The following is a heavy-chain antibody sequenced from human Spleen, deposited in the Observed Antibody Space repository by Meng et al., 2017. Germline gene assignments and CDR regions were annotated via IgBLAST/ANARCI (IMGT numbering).Heavy chain of an antibody. CDR3: ANPRGG. V-gene: IGHV3-21*04. D-gene: IGHD3-10*01. CDR1: GFTFSTYD. J-gene: IGHJ4*02. Sequence: VQLVESGGGLVQPGGSLRLSCAASGFTFSTYDMHWVRQATGNGLEWASSISSSSDYIYYADSVKGRFTISRDNAKNSLYLQMNSLRAEDTAVYYCANPRGGWGQGTLVTVSS. CDR2: ISSSSDYI.